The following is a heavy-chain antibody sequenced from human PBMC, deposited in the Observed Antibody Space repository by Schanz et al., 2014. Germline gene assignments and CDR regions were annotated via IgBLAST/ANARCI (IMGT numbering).Heavy chain of an antibody. J-gene: IGHJ4*02. CDR2: IIPILGIA. CDR1: GGTFSTYT. V-gene: IGHV1-69*02. Sequence: QVQLVQSGAEVKKPGSSVKVSCKASGGTFSTYTISWVRQAPGQGLEWMGRIIPILGIANYGQKFQGRVTITADKSTFTAYMDVSSLRSEDTAVYYCAASGAGYSSSWDFDYWGQGTLVTVSS. CDR3: AASGAGYSSSWDFDY. D-gene: IGHD6-13*01.